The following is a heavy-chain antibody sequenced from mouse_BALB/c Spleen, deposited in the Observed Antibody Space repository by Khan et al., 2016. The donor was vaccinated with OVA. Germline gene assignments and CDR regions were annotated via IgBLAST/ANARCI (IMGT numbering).Heavy chain of an antibody. CDR3: ARQPYYHYNIMDY. V-gene: IGHV2-6-1*01. J-gene: IGHJ4*01. D-gene: IGHD2-10*01. CDR1: GFSLTSYG. Sequence: VQLQESGPGLAAPSQSLSITCTISGFSLTSYGVHWVRQPPGKGLEWLAVIWSDGSTNYNSTLKSRLTITKDNSQSQVFLKMSSLQTDDTAIYFCARQPYYHYNIMDYWGQGTSVTVSS. CDR2: IWSDGST.